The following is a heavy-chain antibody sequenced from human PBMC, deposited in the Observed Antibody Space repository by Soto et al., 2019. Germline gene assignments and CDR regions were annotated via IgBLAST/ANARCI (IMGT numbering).Heavy chain of an antibody. CDR1: GYTFISHG. J-gene: IGHJ6*02. Sequence: ASVKVSCKASGYTFISHGISWVRQAPGQGLEWMGWISGKNGNTNYAQKLQGRVTLTTDTSTSTAYMELRSLRSDDTAVYYCARVSSSIVVVPDQGMDVWGQGTTVTVSS. D-gene: IGHD2-15*01. V-gene: IGHV1-18*04. CDR3: ARVSSSIVVVPDQGMDV. CDR2: ISGKNGNT.